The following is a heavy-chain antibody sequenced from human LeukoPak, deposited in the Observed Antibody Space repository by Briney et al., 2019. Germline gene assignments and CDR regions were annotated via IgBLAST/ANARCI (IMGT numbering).Heavy chain of an antibody. J-gene: IGHJ4*02. CDR1: GYTFTCYG. V-gene: IGHV1-18*01. D-gene: IGHD2-2*01. Sequence: ASVKVSCKASGYTFTCYGISWVRQAPGQGLEWMGWISAYNGNTNYAQKLQGRVTMTTDTSTSTAYMELRSLRSDDTAVYYCARAKIVVVPAAFDYWGQGTLVTVSS. CDR2: ISAYNGNT. CDR3: ARAKIVVVPAAFDY.